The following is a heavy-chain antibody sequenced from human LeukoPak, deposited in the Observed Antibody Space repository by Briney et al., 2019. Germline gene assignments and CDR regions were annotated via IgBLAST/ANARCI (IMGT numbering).Heavy chain of an antibody. J-gene: IGHJ4*02. Sequence: GGSLRLSCAASGFTFRSYSMHWIRQAPGKGLEWVSYISGSSRTMYYVDSVKGRFTISRDNAKNSLYLQMNSLRAGDTAVYYCARDLGFYDYGGNIDYWGQGTLVTVSS. CDR1: GFTFRSYS. D-gene: IGHD4-23*01. V-gene: IGHV3-48*04. CDR3: ARDLGFYDYGGNIDY. CDR2: ISGSSRTM.